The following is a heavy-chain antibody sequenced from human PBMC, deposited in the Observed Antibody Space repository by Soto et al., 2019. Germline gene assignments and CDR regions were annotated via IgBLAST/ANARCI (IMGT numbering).Heavy chain of an antibody. CDR2: INAGNGNT. Sequence: VASVKVSCKASGYSFTSYAIHWVRQAPGQRLEWMGWINAGNGNTKYSQKFQGRVTITADKSTSTAYMELSSLRSEDTAVYYCARVLGLVTFAFDIWGQGTMVTVSS. CDR1: GYSFTSYA. J-gene: IGHJ3*02. D-gene: IGHD2-8*02. CDR3: ARVLGLVTFAFDI. V-gene: IGHV1-3*01.